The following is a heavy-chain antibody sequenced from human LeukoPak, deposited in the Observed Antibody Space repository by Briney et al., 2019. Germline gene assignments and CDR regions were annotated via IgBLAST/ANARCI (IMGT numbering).Heavy chain of an antibody. Sequence: ASVKVSCKASGYTFTGYCIHWVRQAPVQGLEWMGWISAYNGNTNYAQKLQGRVTMTTDTSTSTAYMELRSLRSDDTAVYYCASAPVTSSGEGNWFDPWGQGTLVTVSS. CDR2: ISAYNGNT. J-gene: IGHJ5*02. V-gene: IGHV1-18*04. D-gene: IGHD4-17*01. CDR1: GYTFTGYC. CDR3: ASAPVTSSGEGNWFDP.